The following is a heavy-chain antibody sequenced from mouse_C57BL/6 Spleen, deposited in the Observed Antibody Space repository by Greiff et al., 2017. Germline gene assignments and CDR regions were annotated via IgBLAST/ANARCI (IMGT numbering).Heavy chain of an antibody. J-gene: IGHJ4*01. Sequence: EVQLQQSGPVLVKPGASVKMSCKASGYTFTDYYMNWVKQSHGKSLEWIGVINPYNGGTSYNQKFKGKATLTVDKSSSTAYMELNSLTSEDSAVYYCARGGTGYAMDYWGQGTSVTVSS. CDR1: GYTFTDYY. V-gene: IGHV1-19*01. CDR2: INPYNGGT. D-gene: IGHD3-3*01. CDR3: ARGGTGYAMDY.